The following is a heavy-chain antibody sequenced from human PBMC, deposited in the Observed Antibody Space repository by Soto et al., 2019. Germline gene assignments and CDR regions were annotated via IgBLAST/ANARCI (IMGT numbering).Heavy chain of an antibody. CDR3: AKAMGRIVGATPTFDY. J-gene: IGHJ4*02. CDR1: GFTFSSYG. V-gene: IGHV3-30*18. Sequence: QVQLVESGGGVVQPGRSLRLSCAASGFTFSSYGMYWVRQAPGKGLEWVAVISYDGSNKYYADSVKGRFTISRDNSKNTLYLQMNSLRAEDTAVYYCAKAMGRIVGATPTFDYWGQGTLVTVSS. D-gene: IGHD1-26*01. CDR2: ISYDGSNK.